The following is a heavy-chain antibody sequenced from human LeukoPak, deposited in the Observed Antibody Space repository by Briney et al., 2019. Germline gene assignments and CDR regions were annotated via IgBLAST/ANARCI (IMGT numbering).Heavy chain of an antibody. CDR1: GFTFDNDA. V-gene: IGHV3-9*01. J-gene: IGHJ4*02. CDR3: VKEQSERYYIDY. D-gene: IGHD3-3*01. Sequence: GLSLRLSCAAAGFTFDNDAMHWVRQAPGKGLEWVSGISWDSDSVEYADSVKGRFIISRDNAKRSLFLKMSSLRAGDTALYYCVKEQSERYYIDYWGQGTLVTVSS. CDR2: ISWDSDSV.